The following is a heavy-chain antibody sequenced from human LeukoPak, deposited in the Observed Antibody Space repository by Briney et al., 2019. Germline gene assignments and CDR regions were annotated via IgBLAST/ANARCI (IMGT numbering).Heavy chain of an antibody. J-gene: IGHJ6*03. Sequence: GGSLRLSSAGSGFTVSSNYVNSVRQAPGKGLARVSILYAGGSTVLTDCVKGRFTLSRGDSKNTLYLQMNSLRAEDTAVYYCARYDNIQGYMDVWGTGTTVTVSS. CDR1: GFTVSSNY. D-gene: IGHD1-1*01. CDR3: ARYDNIQGYMDV. V-gene: IGHV3-66*02. CDR2: LYAGGST.